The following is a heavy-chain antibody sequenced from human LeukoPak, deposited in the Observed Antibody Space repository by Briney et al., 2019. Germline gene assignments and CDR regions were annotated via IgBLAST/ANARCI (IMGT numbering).Heavy chain of an antibody. CDR1: GYTFTSYA. V-gene: IGHV1-3*01. CDR2: INAGNGNT. Sequence: ASVKVSCKASGYTFTSYATHWVRQAPGQRLEWMGWINAGNGNTKYSQKFQGRVTITRDTSASTAYMELSSLRSEDTAVYYCARHGSMVRGVISPYNWFDPWGQGTLVTVSS. CDR3: ARHGSMVRGVISPYNWFDP. J-gene: IGHJ5*02. D-gene: IGHD3-10*01.